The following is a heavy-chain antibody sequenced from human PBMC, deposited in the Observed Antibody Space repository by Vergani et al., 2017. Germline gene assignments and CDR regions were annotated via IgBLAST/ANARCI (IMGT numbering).Heavy chain of an antibody. V-gene: IGHV3-48*01. CDR3: ARGGSGSYSPYYYYYGMDV. CDR1: GFTFSSYS. D-gene: IGHD3-10*01. J-gene: IGHJ6*02. CDR2: ISSSSSTI. Sequence: EVQLVESGGGLVQPGGSLRLSCAASGFTFSSYSMNWVRQAPGKGLEWVSYISSSSSTIYYADSVKGRFTISRDNAKNSLYLQMNSLRAEDTAVYYCARGGSGSYSPYYYYYGMDVWGQRTTVTVSS.